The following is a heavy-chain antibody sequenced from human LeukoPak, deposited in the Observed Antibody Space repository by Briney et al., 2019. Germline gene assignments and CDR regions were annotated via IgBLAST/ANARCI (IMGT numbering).Heavy chain of an antibody. V-gene: IGHV3-7*01. CDR3: AVSSSSSGAGGI. CDR2: INQDGSEK. Sequence: GGSLRLSCAASGFTFSSYWMTWVRQASGKGLEWVANINQDGSEKYYMDSVRGRFTISRDNAKNSLYLQMNSLRVEDTALYYCAVSSSSSGAGGIWGQGTLVTVSS. CDR1: GFTFSSYW. J-gene: IGHJ4*02. D-gene: IGHD6-6*01.